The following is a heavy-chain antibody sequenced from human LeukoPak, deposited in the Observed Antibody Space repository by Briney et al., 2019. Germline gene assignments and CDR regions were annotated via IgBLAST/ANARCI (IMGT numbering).Heavy chain of an antibody. Sequence: PGGSLRLSCAASGFTFSGSAMHWVRQAPGKGLEWVSAISGSGGSTYYADSVKGRFTISRDNSKNTLYLQMNSLRAEDTAVYYCAKETIYCSGGSCYHDAFDIWGQGTMVTVSS. CDR3: AKETIYCSGGSCYHDAFDI. CDR2: ISGSGGST. V-gene: IGHV3-23*01. CDR1: GFTFSGSA. J-gene: IGHJ3*02. D-gene: IGHD2-15*01.